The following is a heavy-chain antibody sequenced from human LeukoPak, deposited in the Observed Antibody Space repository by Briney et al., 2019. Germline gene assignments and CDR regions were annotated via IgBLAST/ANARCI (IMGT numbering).Heavy chain of an antibody. CDR1: GFTFSSYS. CDR3: ARGSDYYDSSGKTYYYYYYMDV. J-gene: IGHJ6*03. Sequence: GGSLRLSCAASGFTFSSYSMNWVRQAPGKGLEWVSSISSSSSYIYYADSVKGRFTISRDNAKNSLYLQMNSLRAEDTAVYYCARGSDYYDSSGKTYYYYYYMDVWGKGTTVTVSS. V-gene: IGHV3-21*01. D-gene: IGHD3-22*01. CDR2: ISSSSSYI.